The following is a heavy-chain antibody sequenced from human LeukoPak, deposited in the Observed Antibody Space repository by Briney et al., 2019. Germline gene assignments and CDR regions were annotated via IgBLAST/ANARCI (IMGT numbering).Heavy chain of an antibody. CDR2: INPNSGGT. J-gene: IGHJ3*02. V-gene: IGHV1-2*06. CDR1: GYTFTGYY. D-gene: IGHD3-3*01. CDR3: ARDFWSGRTNDAFDI. Sequence: ASVKVSCKASGYTFTGYYMHWVRQAPGQGLEWIGRINPNSGGTNYAQKFQGRVTMTRDTSISTAYMELSRLRSDDTAVYYCARDFWSGRTNDAFDIWGQGTMVTVSS.